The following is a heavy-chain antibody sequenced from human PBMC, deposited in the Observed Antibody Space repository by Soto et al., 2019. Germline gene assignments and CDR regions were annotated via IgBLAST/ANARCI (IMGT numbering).Heavy chain of an antibody. J-gene: IGHJ3*01. CDR3: ARDRITTRGDAFDL. D-gene: IGHD3-3*01. CDR1: GGTFSTYI. CDR2: IIPIPDIT. Sequence: QVQLVQSGAEVRKPGSSVKVSCKAPGGTFSTYIISWVRQAPGQGLDWMGRIIPIPDITNYAQKLQGRVTVTADRSTSTAYMELTSLKSEDMSVYYCARDRITTRGDAFDLWGQGTMVTVSS. V-gene: IGHV1-69*08.